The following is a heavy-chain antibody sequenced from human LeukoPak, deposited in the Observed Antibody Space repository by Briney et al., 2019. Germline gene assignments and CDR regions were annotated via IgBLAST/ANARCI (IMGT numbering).Heavy chain of an antibody. D-gene: IGHD1-1*01. CDR2: IHYSGST. V-gene: IGHV4-39*01. Sequence: TSETLSLTCTVSGGSISSYYWGWIRQPPGKGLEWIGSIHYSGSTYYNPSLKSRVTISVDTSKNQFSLKLSSVTAADTAVYYCETGTLYFDYWGQGTLVTVSS. CDR3: ETGTLYFDY. J-gene: IGHJ4*02. CDR1: GGSISSYY.